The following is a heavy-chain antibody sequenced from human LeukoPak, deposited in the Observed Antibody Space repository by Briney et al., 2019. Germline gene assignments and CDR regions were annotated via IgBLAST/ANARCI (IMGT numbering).Heavy chain of an antibody. J-gene: IGHJ4*02. V-gene: IGHV4-39*01. CDR1: GGSISTSGYY. CDR2: IYYSGTT. CDR3: ARSLGYCTGATCYSFGS. Sequence: PSETLSLTCTVSGGSISTSGYYWGWIRQPPGKGLEWIGIIYYSGTTYYNQSLKSRVTISVDTSKNQFSLTVNSVTAADTAVYYCARSLGYCTGATCYSFGSWGQGTLVTVSS. D-gene: IGHD2-8*02.